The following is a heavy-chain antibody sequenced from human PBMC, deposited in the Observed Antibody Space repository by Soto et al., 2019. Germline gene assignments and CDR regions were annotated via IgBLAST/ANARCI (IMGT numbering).Heavy chain of an antibody. CDR3: ARDASGSRFLEWLSPLSYYYYGMDV. CDR1: GGSISSGDYY. D-gene: IGHD3-3*01. V-gene: IGHV4-30-4*01. CDR2: IYYSGST. J-gene: IGHJ6*02. Sequence: SETLSLTCTVSGGSISSGDYYWSWIRQPPGKGLEWIGYIYYSGSTYYNPSLKSRVTMSVDTSKNQFSLKLSSVTAADTAVYYCARDASGSRFLEWLSPLSYYYYGMDVWGQGTTVTVSS.